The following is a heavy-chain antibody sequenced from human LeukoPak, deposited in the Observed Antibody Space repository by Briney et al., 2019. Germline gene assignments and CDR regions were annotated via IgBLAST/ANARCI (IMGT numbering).Heavy chain of an antibody. CDR3: ARDDSGWYDY. CDR1: GFTFSSYS. D-gene: IGHD6-19*01. J-gene: IGHJ4*02. V-gene: IGHV3-21*01. CDR2: ISSSSSYI. Sequence: GGSLRLSCAASGFTFSSYSMNWVRQAPGKGLEWVSSISSSSSYIYYADSVKGRFTISRDNAKNSLYLQVNSLRAEDTAVYYCARDDSGWYDYWGQGTLVTVSS.